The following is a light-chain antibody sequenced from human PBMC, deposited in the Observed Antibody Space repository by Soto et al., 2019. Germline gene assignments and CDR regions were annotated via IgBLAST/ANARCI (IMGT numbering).Light chain of an antibody. CDR2: GAS. V-gene: IGKV3-20*01. CDR3: QQYGSSRGT. J-gene: IGKJ1*01. Sequence: TQSPATLSLAPGERVTLSCRASESVSTNLAWYQQKAGQAPRLLIYGASSRATGIPDRFSGSGSGTDFTLTISRLEPEDFAVYYCQQYGSSRGTFGQGTKVDIK. CDR1: ESVSTN.